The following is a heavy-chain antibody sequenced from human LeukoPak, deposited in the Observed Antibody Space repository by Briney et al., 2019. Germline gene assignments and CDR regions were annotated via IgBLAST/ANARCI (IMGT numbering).Heavy chain of an antibody. V-gene: IGHV4-59*11. CDR3: TKATQWLAFDY. J-gene: IGHJ4*02. Sequence: PSETLSLTCTVSGGSISSHFWSWIRQPPGKGLEWIGNIYNSGTNNYNPSLESRVTISVDTSKNQLSLQLTSVTAADTAVYYCTKATQWLAFDYWGRGTLVTVSS. CDR1: GGSISSHF. CDR2: IYNSGTN. D-gene: IGHD6-19*01.